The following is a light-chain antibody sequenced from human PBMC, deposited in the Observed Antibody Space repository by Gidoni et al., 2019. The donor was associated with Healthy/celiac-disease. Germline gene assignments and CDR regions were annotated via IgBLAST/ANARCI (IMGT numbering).Light chain of an antibody. V-gene: IGKV3-20*01. Sequence: VLSLSLRTLSLSPGGRATTSCSASQRVSRGYLACYQQKPGQAHRPLIYGASSRATGIPNRCSCSGSGTGFTLTISRLEPEDVAVDYCQQYGSTPPYTFGQGTKLEIK. CDR2: GAS. CDR1: QRVSRGY. J-gene: IGKJ2*01. CDR3: QQYGSTPPYT.